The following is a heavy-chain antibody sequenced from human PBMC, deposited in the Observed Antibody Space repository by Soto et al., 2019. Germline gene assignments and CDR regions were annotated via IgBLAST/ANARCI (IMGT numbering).Heavy chain of an antibody. J-gene: IGHJ6*02. Sequence: NPSETLSLTCAVSGGSISGSNWWSWVRQPPGKGLEWIGEIYHSGSTNYNPSLKSRVTISVDKSKNQFSLKLSSVTAADTAVYYCXRACSSTSCFYYYGMDVWGQGTTVTVSS. CDR2: IYHSGST. CDR3: XRACSSTSCFYYYGMDV. V-gene: IGHV4-4*02. CDR1: GGSISGSNW. D-gene: IGHD2-2*01.